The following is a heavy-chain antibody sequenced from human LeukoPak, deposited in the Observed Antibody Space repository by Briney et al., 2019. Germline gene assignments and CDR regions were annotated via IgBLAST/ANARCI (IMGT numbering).Heavy chain of an antibody. CDR3: ARLTIEVAGTWFDP. CDR2: IFYSGTT. Sequence: PSETLSLTCTVSGGSIRSYYWSWIRQPPGKGLEWVGYIFYSGTTDSNPSLKSRVTISVDTSKNQFSLKLTSVTAADTAVYYCARLTIEVAGTWFDPWGQGTLVTVSS. CDR1: GGSIRSYY. D-gene: IGHD6-19*01. J-gene: IGHJ5*02. V-gene: IGHV4-59*08.